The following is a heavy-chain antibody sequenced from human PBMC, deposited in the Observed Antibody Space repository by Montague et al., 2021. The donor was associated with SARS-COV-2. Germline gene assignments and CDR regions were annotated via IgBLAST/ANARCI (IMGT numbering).Heavy chain of an antibody. CDR3: ARGTLHGVAAETEFDW. J-gene: IGHJ4*02. D-gene: IGHD2-2*01. Sequence: GKKKNRGNTNYNPSLKSPVTISLDTSNNHFSLKLSSVTAADTAVYYCARGTLHGVAAETEFDWWGKGTLVTVSS. CDR2: KKNRGNT. V-gene: IGHV4-34*01.